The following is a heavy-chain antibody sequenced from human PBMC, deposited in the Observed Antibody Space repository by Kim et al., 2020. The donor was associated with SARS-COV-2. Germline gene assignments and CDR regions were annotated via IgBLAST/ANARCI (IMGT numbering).Heavy chain of an antibody. D-gene: IGHD3-9*01. CDR1: GFTFSDYY. Sequence: GGSLRLSCAASGFTFSDYYMSWIRQAPGKGLEWVSYISSSSSYTNYADSVKGRFTISRDNAKNSLYLQMNSLRAEDTAVYYCARDYDSIGGGFDYWGQGTLVTVSS. CDR2: ISSSSSYT. V-gene: IGHV3-11*05. CDR3: ARDYDSIGGGFDY. J-gene: IGHJ4*02.